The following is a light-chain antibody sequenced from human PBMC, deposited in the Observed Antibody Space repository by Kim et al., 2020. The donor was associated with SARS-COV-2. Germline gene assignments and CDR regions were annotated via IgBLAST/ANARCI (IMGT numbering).Light chain of an antibody. CDR3: QQYGSSPRT. V-gene: IGKV3-20*01. CDR2: GAS. J-gene: IGKJ1*01. CDR1: QSVNSSY. Sequence: PGERATLSCRASQSVNSSYLAWYQQKPGQAPRLLIYGASSRATGIPDRFSGSGSGTDFTLTISRLEPEDFAVYYCQQYGSSPRTFGQGTKVDIK.